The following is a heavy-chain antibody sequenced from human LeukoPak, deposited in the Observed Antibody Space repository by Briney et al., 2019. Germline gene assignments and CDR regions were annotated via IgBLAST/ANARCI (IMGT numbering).Heavy chain of an antibody. Sequence: GASVKVSCKASGYTFIGYYMHWVRQAPGQGLEWMGWISAYNGNTNYAQKLQGRVTMTTDTSTSTAYMELRSLRSDDTAVYYCARVLLPSSIDLGDAFDIWGHGTLVTVSS. D-gene: IGHD5/OR15-5a*01. CDR2: ISAYNGNT. V-gene: IGHV1-18*04. CDR3: ARVLLPSSIDLGDAFDI. J-gene: IGHJ3*02. CDR1: GYTFIGYY.